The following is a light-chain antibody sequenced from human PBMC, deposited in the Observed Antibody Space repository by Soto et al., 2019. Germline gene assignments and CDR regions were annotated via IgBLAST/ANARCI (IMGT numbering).Light chain of an antibody. CDR2: GAS. CDR1: QSVGSSY. Sequence: EIVLTQSPGTLSLSLGERVTLSCRASQSVGSSYVAWYQQKPGQAPRLLIYGASSRATGISDKFSGSGSGTDFTLTIIRLEHADFAVYYCQQYGSSPPYTFGQGTKLEIK. CDR3: QQYGSSPPYT. V-gene: IGKV3-20*01. J-gene: IGKJ2*01.